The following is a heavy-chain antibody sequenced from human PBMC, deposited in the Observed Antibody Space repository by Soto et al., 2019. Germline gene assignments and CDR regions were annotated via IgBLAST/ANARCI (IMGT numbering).Heavy chain of an antibody. V-gene: IGHV4-31*11. CDR1: GASIDNNGYS. D-gene: IGHD6-19*01. CDR3: ARGGSGWKALNWFDP. CDR2: NNNRADT. J-gene: IGHJ5*02. Sequence: ASETLSLTCAVSGASIDNNGYSWTWTRQHPGKGLEWIGTNNNRADTYYNPSLKSRLTISLDTSQNHFSLRLNAVTAADTAIYYCARGGSGWKALNWFDPWGQGIMVTVSS.